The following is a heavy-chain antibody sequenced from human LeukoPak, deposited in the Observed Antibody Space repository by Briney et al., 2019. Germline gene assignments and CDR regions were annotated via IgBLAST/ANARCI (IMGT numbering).Heavy chain of an antibody. D-gene: IGHD6-19*01. CDR2: ISTSSTYI. CDR1: GFTFSSYD. J-gene: IGHJ4*02. CDR3: AKDVYSSGWYLDY. Sequence: GGSLRLSCAASGFTFSSYDMNWVRQAPGKGLEWVSYISTSSTYIYYADSLNGRFTISRDNAKNSLYLQMNSLRAEDTAVYYCAKDVYSSGWYLDYWGQGTLVTVSS. V-gene: IGHV3-21*04.